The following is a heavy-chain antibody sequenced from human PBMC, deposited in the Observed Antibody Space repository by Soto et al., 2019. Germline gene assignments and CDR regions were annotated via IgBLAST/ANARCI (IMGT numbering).Heavy chain of an antibody. CDR2: ISYDGSIT. V-gene: IGHV3-30-3*01. CDR3: EYGMDV. J-gene: IGHJ6*02. CDR1: GFTLSNYA. Sequence: QVQLVESGGGVVQPGRSLRLSCAASGFTLSNYAFQWVRQAPGKGLEWVAVISYDGSITHYADSVKGRCTISRDNSKNTLYLQMNSLRNEDTAVYYCEYGMDVWGQGTTVTVSS.